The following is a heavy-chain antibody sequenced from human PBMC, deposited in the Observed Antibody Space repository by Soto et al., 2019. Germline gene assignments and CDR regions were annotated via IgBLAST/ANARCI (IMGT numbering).Heavy chain of an antibody. D-gene: IGHD2-15*01. CDR2: IWHDGTDK. CDR3: ARPGLQTVDATYYYHGLEV. CDR1: GFTFNSFG. Sequence: GGSLRLSCEASGFTFNSFGMHWVRQAPGKGLEWVAMIWHDGTDKYYVDSVKGLFTISRDNSKNTLYLQMNKLSAEDTPVYYCARPGLQTVDATYYYHGLEVWGEGTTVSVSA. V-gene: IGHV3-33*01. J-gene: IGHJ6*01.